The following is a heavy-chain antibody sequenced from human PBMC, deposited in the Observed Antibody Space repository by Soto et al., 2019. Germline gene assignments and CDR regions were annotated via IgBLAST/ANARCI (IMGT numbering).Heavy chain of an antibody. J-gene: IGHJ4*02. CDR1: GGSISGYY. CDR2: IYYSGST. Sequence: PSETLSLTCSVSGGSISGYYWSWIRQPPGKGLEWIGYIYYSGSTNYNPSLKSRVTISVDTSKNQFSLKLSSVTAADTAVYYCARRYGFCFDYGGRGTLAPVPS. V-gene: IGHV4-59*08. D-gene: IGHD5-18*01. CDR3: ARRYGFCFDY.